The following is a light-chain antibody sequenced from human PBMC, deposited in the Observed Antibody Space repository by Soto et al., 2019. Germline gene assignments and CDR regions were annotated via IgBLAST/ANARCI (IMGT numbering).Light chain of an antibody. CDR3: RQYGSSPSYT. V-gene: IGKV3-20*01. Sequence: EIVLTQSPGTLSLSPGERATLSCRASQSVSSSSYLAWYQQKPGQAPRLLIYGASSRATGIPDRFSGSGSATDLTLTISRLEPEDFAVYYCRQYGSSPSYTFDQGTKLEIK. CDR1: QSVSSSSY. J-gene: IGKJ2*01. CDR2: GAS.